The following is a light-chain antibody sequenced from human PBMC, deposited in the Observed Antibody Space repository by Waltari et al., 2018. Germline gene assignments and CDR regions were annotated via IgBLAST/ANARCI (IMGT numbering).Light chain of an antibody. CDR1: QSISSY. Sequence: DIQMTQSPSSLSASVGDRVTITCRASQSISSYLNWYQQKPGKAPKLLIYAASSLQSGVPSRFSCSGSWTDFTLTINSLQPEDFATYYCQQSSSTPPFTFGPGTKVDIK. V-gene: IGKV1-39*01. J-gene: IGKJ3*01. CDR3: QQSSSTPPFT. CDR2: AAS.